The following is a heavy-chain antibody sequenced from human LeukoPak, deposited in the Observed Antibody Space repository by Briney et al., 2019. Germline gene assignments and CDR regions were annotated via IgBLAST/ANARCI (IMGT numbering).Heavy chain of an antibody. CDR3: ARDSSPKGPRAFDI. V-gene: IGHV3-21*01. J-gene: IGHJ3*02. CDR1: EFTFSSYW. CDR2: ISSSSSYI. Sequence: GGSLRLSCAASEFTFSSYWMSWVRQAPGKGLEWVSSISSSSSYIYYADSVKGRFTISRDNAKNSLYLQMNSLRAEDTAVYYCARDSSPKGPRAFDIWGQGTMVTVSS.